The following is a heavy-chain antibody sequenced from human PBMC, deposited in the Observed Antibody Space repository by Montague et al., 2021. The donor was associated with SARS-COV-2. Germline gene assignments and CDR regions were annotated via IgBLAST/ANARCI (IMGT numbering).Heavy chain of an antibody. CDR2: TYYRSKWYY. J-gene: IGHJ4*02. CDR3: ARGWVATIPHMDN. Sequence: CAISGDSVSSNTAAWNWIRQSPSRGLEWLGRTYYRSKWYYDYAVSVKSRMTISPDTSKNQFSLQLKSVTPEDTAVYYCARGWVATIPHMDNWSQGSLVIVSS. V-gene: IGHV6-1*01. D-gene: IGHD5-12*01. CDR1: GDSVSSNTAA.